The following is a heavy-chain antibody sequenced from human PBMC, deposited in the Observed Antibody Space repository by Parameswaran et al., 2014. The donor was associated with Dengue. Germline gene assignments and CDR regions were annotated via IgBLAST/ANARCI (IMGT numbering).Heavy chain of an antibody. V-gene: IGHV1-69*10. Sequence: WVRQAPGQGLEWMGGIMPVLGIANYAQKFQGRVTITADKSTSTAYMELSSLRSEDTAMYYCAIGDGPTVTTWRDYWGQGTLVTVSS. J-gene: IGHJ4*02. CDR2: IMPVLGIA. CDR3: AIGDGPTVTTWRDY. D-gene: IGHD4-17*01.